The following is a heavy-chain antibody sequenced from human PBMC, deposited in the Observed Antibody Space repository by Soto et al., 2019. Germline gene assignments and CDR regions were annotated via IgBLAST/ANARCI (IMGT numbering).Heavy chain of an antibody. CDR3: ARHSYYSNPLRFDP. CDR1: GGSITGYY. J-gene: IGHJ5*02. D-gene: IGHD4-4*01. Sequence: QVQLQESGPGLVQPSETLSLTCTVSGGSITGYYWSWIRQPPGKGPEWIGNIHYSGSTNYNPSLKSRVTISVDTSKNQFSLRPSSVTAAETAVYYCARHSYYSNPLRFDPWGQGTLVTVSS. V-gene: IGHV4-59*08. CDR2: IHYSGST.